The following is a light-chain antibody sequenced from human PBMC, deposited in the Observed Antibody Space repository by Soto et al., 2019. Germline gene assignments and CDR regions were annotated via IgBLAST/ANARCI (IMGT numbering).Light chain of an antibody. CDR1: SNDFGGYNY. Sequence: QSVLTQPPSASGSPGQSVTISCTGTSNDFGGYNYVSWYQQHPGKAPKLIIFEVSERPSGVPDRFSGSKSGSTASLTVSGLQAEDEADYYCSSYGGSIYVFGTGTKLTVL. CDR3: SSYGGSIYV. V-gene: IGLV2-8*01. J-gene: IGLJ1*01. CDR2: EVS.